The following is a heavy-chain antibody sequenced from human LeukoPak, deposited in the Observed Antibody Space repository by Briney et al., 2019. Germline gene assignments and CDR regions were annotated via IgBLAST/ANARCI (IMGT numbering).Heavy chain of an antibody. D-gene: IGHD1-1*01. V-gene: IGHV2-5*02. J-gene: IGHJ5*02. CDR1: GFSLSTSGVG. Sequence: SGPTLVKPTQTLTLTCTFSGFSLSTSGVGVGWIRQPPGKALEWLALIYWDDDKRYRSSLKRRLTITKDTSKDQVVLTMTNMDPVDTATYFCARGMESGNLFDPWGQGTLVTVSS. CDR2: IYWDDDK. CDR3: ARGMESGNLFDP.